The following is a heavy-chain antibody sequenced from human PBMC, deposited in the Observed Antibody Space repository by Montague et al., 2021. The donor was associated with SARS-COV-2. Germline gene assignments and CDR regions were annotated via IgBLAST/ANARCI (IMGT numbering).Heavy chain of an antibody. J-gene: IGHJ5*02. Sequence: SETLSLTCAVYGGSFSGYSWSWIRQPPGKGLEWIGQINHSGSTXXXPSXXXRVIISVDTSKNQFSLRLSSVTAADTAVYYCARRSRVVTAIWALRTSLTSWFDPWGQGTLVTVSS. CDR1: GGSFSGYS. CDR3: ARRSRVVTAIWALRTSLTSWFDP. V-gene: IGHV4-34*01. CDR2: INHSGST. D-gene: IGHD2-21*02.